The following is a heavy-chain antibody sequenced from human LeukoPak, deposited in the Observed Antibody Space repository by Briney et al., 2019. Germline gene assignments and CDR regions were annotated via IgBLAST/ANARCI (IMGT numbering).Heavy chain of an antibody. CDR3: ACSWYLVQPFDY. D-gene: IGHD6-13*01. V-gene: IGHV3-30-3*01. CDR1: GFTFSSYA. Sequence: GGSLRLSCAASGFTFSSYAMHWVRQAPGKGLDWVAVISYDGSNKYYADSVKGRFTISRDNSKNTLYLQMNSLRAEDTAVYYCACSWYLVQPFDYWGQGTLVTVSS. CDR2: ISYDGSNK. J-gene: IGHJ4*02.